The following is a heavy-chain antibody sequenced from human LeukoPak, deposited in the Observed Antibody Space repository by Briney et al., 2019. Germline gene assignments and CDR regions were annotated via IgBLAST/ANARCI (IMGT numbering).Heavy chain of an antibody. CDR3: ARGPYNWNYGLYYYYMDL. V-gene: IGHV3-53*01. CDR2: IYSGDST. D-gene: IGHD1-7*01. J-gene: IGHJ6*03. Sequence: GGSLRLSCAASGFTVSTNYMSWVRQAPGKGLEWVSVIYSGDSTYYADSVKGRFTVSRDNSKNTVYLQMNSLRAEDTAVFYCARGPYNWNYGLYYYYMDLWGRGTTVTVSS. CDR1: GFTVSTNY.